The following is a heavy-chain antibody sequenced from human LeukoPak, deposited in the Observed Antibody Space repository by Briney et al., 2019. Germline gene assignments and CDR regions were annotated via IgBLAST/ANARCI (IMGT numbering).Heavy chain of an antibody. V-gene: IGHV3-30*04. J-gene: IGHJ3*02. CDR1: GFTFNSYA. Sequence: GRSLRLFCAASGFTFNSYAMHWGRQAPGKRLEWVAVIPYDGSNQYYADSVKGRFTLSRDNAKNSVYLHLNSLRAEDTAVYYCARYRADGGSYDALDIWGQGTLVTVSS. CDR2: IPYDGSNQ. CDR3: ARYRADGGSYDALDI. D-gene: IGHD3-16*01.